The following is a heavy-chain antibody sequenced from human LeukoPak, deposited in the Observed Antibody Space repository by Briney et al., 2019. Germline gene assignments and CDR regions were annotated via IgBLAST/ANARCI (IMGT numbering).Heavy chain of an antibody. CDR2: ISGSGGST. J-gene: IGHJ6*02. V-gene: IGHV3-23*01. D-gene: IGHD3-22*01. CDR1: GFTFGSYA. Sequence: GGSLRLSCAASGFTFGSYAMSWVRQAPGKGLEWVSAISGSGGSTYYADSVKGRFTISRDNSKNTLYLQMNSLRAEDTAVYYCAKEISMIVVVIRAYYYYGMDVWGQGTTVTVSS. CDR3: AKEISMIVVVIRAYYYYGMDV.